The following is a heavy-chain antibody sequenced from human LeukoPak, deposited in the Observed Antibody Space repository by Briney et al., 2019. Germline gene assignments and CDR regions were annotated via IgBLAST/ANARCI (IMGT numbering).Heavy chain of an antibody. CDR2: INAGNGNT. V-gene: IGHV1-3*01. Sequence: ASVKVSCKASGYTFTSYAMHWVRQAPGQRLEWMGWINAGNGNTKYSQKFQGRVTMTRDTSTSTVYMELSSLRSEDTAVYYCARDSPYCSGGSCYSDYFDYWGQGTLVTVSS. CDR1: GYTFTSYA. J-gene: IGHJ4*02. D-gene: IGHD2-15*01. CDR3: ARDSPYCSGGSCYSDYFDY.